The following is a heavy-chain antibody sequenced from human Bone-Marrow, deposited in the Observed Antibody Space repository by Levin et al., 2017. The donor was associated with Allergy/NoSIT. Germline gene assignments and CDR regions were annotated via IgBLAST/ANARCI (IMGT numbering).Heavy chain of an antibody. J-gene: IGHJ4*02. CDR1: GVPFSGYW. V-gene: IGHV3-74*01. D-gene: IGHD4-23*01. CDR3: ARAPFGGFDY. CDR2: INSDGSST. Sequence: LTCAASGVPFSGYWMHWVRQAPGKGLMWVSRINSDGSSTNYADSVKGRFTISRDNDKNTLYLQMNSLRADDTAVYYCARAPFGGFDYWGQGTLVTVSS.